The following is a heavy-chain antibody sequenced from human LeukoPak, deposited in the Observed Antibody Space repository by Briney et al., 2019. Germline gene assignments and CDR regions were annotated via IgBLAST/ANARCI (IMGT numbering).Heavy chain of an antibody. V-gene: IGHV4-59*01. Sequence: PSETLSLTCTVSGGSISSYYWSWIRQPPGKGLEWIGYIYYSGSTNYNPSLKSRVTISVDTSKNQFSLKLSSVTAADTAVYYCAREDGDGYNSGYYYGMDAWGQGTTVTVSS. CDR3: AREDGDGYNSGYYYGMDA. CDR1: GGSISSYY. D-gene: IGHD5-24*01. J-gene: IGHJ6*02. CDR2: IYYSGST.